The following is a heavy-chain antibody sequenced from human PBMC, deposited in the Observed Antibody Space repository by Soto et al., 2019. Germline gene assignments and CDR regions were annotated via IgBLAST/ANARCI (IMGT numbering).Heavy chain of an antibody. D-gene: IGHD2-15*01. V-gene: IGHV4-34*01. J-gene: IGHJ4*02. Sequence: SRVTISVDTSKNQFSLKLSSVTAADSAVYYCARGRGGGKGGYWGQGTLVTVSS. CDR3: ARGRGGGKGGY.